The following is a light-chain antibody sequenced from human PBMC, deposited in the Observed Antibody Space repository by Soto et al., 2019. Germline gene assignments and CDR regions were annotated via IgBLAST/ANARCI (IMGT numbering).Light chain of an antibody. CDR1: SSNIGSNY. CDR2: RNN. J-gene: IGLJ2*01. Sequence: QSVLTQPPSASGTPGQRVTLSCSGSSSNIGSNYVYWYQQLPGTAPKLLIYRNNQRPSGVPDRFSSSKSGTSASLAISGLRSEDEADYYCAAWDDSLSGVVFGGGTKLTVL. V-gene: IGLV1-47*01. CDR3: AAWDDSLSGVV.